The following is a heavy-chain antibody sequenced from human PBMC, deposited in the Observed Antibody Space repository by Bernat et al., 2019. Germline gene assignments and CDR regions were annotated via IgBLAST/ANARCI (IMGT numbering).Heavy chain of an antibody. CDR3: AGPAYYYASSGWDNYYGMDV. CDR2: IDPSDTYT. CDR1: GYSFTSYW. Sequence: EVQLVQSGAEVKKPGESLRISCKGSGYSFTSYWISWVRQMPGKGLEWMGRIDPSDTYTNYSPSFQSNVTISAHTSTCTACIQWSSMNTSETAVYYCAGPAYYYASSGWDNYYGMDVWGRGTTVTVSS. D-gene: IGHD3-22*01. V-gene: IGHV5-10-1*03. J-gene: IGHJ6*02.